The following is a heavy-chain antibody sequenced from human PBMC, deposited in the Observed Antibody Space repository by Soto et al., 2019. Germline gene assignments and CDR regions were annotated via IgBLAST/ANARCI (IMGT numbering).Heavy chain of an antibody. V-gene: IGHV3-49*04. Sequence: GTLTLSCTFSGCTSDDYDYALTCVPQAPGKELQWLVLIRGSTYAGTTPSAACVKGRVTVSREDYNGLNYLQVNSMNTEVKAVYYCSRDEGCYGLDVWGQGTTVTVSS. J-gene: IGHJ6*02. D-gene: IGHD6-19*01. CDR3: SRDEGCYGLDV. CDR1: GCTSDDYDYA. CDR2: IRGSTYAGTT.